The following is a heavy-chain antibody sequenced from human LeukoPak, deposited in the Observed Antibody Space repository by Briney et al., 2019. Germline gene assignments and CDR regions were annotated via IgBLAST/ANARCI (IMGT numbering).Heavy chain of an antibody. CDR1: GGTFSSYA. V-gene: IGHV1-69*05. CDR3: ARGGHNYGYSYFDY. Sequence: SVKVSCKASGGTFSSYATSWVRQAPGQGLEWMGRINPIFGTTNYAQKFQGRVTITTDESTSTVYMELSSPRSEDTAVYYCARGGHNYGYSYFDYWGQGTLVTVSS. CDR2: INPIFGTT. J-gene: IGHJ4*02. D-gene: IGHD5-18*01.